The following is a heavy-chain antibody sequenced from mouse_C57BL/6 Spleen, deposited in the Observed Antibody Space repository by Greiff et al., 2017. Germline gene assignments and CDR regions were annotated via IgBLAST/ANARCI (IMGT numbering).Heavy chain of an antibody. CDR2: INPSNGGT. V-gene: IGHV1-53*01. Sequence: QVQLQQPGTKLVKPGASVKLSCKDSGYTFTSYWMHWVKQRPGKGLEWIGNINPSNGGTNYNEKFKSKATLTVDKSSSTAYMQLSSRSSEDSAVYYWARDRLFAYWGQGTLVTVSA. J-gene: IGHJ3*01. CDR1: GYTFTSYW. CDR3: ARDRLFAY.